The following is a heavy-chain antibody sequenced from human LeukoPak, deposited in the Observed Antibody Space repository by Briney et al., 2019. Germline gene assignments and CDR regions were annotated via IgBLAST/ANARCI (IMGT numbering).Heavy chain of an antibody. D-gene: IGHD2-21*02. J-gene: IGHJ4*02. CDR1: GFTFSIYD. V-gene: IGHV3-13*01. CDR2: IGTPGDT. CDR3: ARSLTVTAGGFDY. Sequence: GGSLRLSCAASGFTFSIYDLHCVRQATGKALVCVSAIGTPGDTYYPGSVKGRFTISRENAKNALYLQMNSLRAGDTAVYYCARSLTVTAGGFDYWGQGTLVTVSS.